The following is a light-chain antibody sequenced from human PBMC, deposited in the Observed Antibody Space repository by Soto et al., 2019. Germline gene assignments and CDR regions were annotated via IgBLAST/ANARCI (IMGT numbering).Light chain of an antibody. V-gene: IGKV1-27*01. J-gene: IGKJ4*01. CDR1: QDIGNF. CDR2: AAS. Sequence: MLMTQSPSSLSAFVGDRVTITCRASQDIGNFLAWYQQKPGKVPKLLIYAASTLQSGVPSRFSGSGSGTDFTLTISSLQPEDVATYYCQKCKVAPFTFGGGTKVDIK. CDR3: QKCKVAPFT.